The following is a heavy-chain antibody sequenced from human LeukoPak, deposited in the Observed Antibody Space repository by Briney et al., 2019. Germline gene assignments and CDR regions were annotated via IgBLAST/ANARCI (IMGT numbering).Heavy chain of an antibody. CDR1: GYTFTNFD. Sequence: ASVKVSCKASGYTFTNFDVNWVRQAAGQGPEWMGWMNPISGNTGYAENFQGRVTITRDTSISTAYMKLSSLMLEDTAVYYCTRGVGATEGRYNWFDPWGQGTPVTVSS. CDR3: TRGVGATEGRYNWFDP. J-gene: IGHJ5*02. D-gene: IGHD1-26*01. V-gene: IGHV1-8*01. CDR2: MNPISGNT.